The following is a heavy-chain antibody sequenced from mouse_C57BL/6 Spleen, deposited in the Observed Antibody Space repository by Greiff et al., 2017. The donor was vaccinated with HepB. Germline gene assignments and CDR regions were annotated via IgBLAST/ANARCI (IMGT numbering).Heavy chain of an antibody. J-gene: IGHJ3*01. Sequence: QVQLQQPGAELVKPGASVKMSCKASGYTFTSYWITWVKQRPGQGLEWIGDIYPGSGSTNYNEKFKSKATLTVDTSSSTAYMQLSSLTSEDSAVYYCARGGTAQATLFAYWGQGTLVTVSA. CDR2: IYPGSGST. CDR3: ARGGTAQATLFAY. V-gene: IGHV1-55*01. D-gene: IGHD3-2*02. CDR1: GYTFTSYW.